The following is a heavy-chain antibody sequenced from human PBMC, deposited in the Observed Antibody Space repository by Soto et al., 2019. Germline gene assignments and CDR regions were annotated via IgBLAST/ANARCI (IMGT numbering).Heavy chain of an antibody. Sequence: TSVKVSCEAPGYSYTSYAMHWVRQSPGQRLEWMGWINAGNGNTKYSQKFQGRVTITRDTSASTAYMELSSLRSEDTAVYYCARDLFYYYYYMDVWGKGTTVTVSS. CDR2: INAGNGNT. CDR3: ARDLFYYYYYMDV. CDR1: GYSYTSYA. J-gene: IGHJ6*03. V-gene: IGHV1-3*01.